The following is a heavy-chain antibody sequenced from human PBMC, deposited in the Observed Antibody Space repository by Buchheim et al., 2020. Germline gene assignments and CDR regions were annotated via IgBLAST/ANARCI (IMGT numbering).Heavy chain of an antibody. V-gene: IGHV4-39*01. D-gene: IGHD3-22*01. Sequence: QLQLQESGPGLVKPSETLSLTCTVSGGSISSSSYYWGWIRQPPGKGLEWIGSIYYSGSTYYNPSLKSRVTISVDTSKNQFSLKLSSVTAADTAVYYCARSTDYYDSSGYYYYFDYWGQGTL. CDR2: IYYSGST. J-gene: IGHJ4*02. CDR3: ARSTDYYDSSGYYYYFDY. CDR1: GGSISSSSYY.